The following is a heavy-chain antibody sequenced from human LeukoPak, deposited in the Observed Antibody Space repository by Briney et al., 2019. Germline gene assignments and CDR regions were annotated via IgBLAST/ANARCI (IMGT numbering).Heavy chain of an antibody. CDR1: GVSIRGGGYY. CDR3: WRAADH. J-gene: IGHJ4*02. V-gene: IGHV4-39*01. Sequence: PSETLSLTCSFSGVSIRGGGYYWGWVRQPPGKGLEWIASPYSNGNTFCNPSLKSRVTISEESSKSQFSLKLRTVTAADTAVYFCWRAADHWGQGILVTVSS. CDR2: PYSNGNT.